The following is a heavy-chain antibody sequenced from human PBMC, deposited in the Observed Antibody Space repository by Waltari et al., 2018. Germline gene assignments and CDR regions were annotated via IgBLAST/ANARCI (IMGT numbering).Heavy chain of an antibody. Sequence: QVQLVQSGAEGKKPGASVKVSCKASGYTFTGYYMHWVRQAPGQGLEWMGWINPNSGGTNYAQKFQGRVTMTRDTSISTAYMELSRLRSDDTAVYYCARDRTVVPAAIGWFDPWGQGTLVTVSS. CDR1: GYTFTGYY. J-gene: IGHJ5*02. CDR3: ARDRTVVPAAIGWFDP. V-gene: IGHV1-2*02. D-gene: IGHD2-2*01. CDR2: INPNSGGT.